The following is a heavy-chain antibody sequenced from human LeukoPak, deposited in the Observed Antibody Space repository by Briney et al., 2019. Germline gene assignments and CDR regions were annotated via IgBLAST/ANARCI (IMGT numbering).Heavy chain of an antibody. CDR1: GYTFTGYY. J-gene: IGHJ4*02. Sequence: EASVKVSCKASGYTFTGYYMHWVRQAPGQGLEWMGWINPNSGGTNYAQKFQGRVTMTRDTSISTAYMELSRLRSDDTAVYYCASTHGYCSSTSCYKLWGQGTLVTVSS. V-gene: IGHV1-2*02. D-gene: IGHD2-2*02. CDR3: ASTHGYCSSTSCYKL. CDR2: INPNSGGT.